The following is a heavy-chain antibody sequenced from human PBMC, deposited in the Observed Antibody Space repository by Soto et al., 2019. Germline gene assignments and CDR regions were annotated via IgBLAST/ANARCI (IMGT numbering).Heavy chain of an antibody. D-gene: IGHD2-2*01. Sequence: GGSLRLSCAASGFTFNTYGMHWVRQAPGKGLEWVAVIWYDGSTIYYADSVKGRFTTSRDNSKNTLWLQMNSLRAEDTAVYYCARGYCSSPSCQYFDFWGQGTLVTAPQ. CDR3: ARGYCSSPSCQYFDF. CDR1: GFTFNTYG. J-gene: IGHJ4*02. CDR2: IWYDGSTI. V-gene: IGHV3-33*01.